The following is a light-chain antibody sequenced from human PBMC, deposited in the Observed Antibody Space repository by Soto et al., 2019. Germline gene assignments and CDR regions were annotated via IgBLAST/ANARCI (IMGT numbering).Light chain of an antibody. J-gene: IGLJ1*01. Sequence: QSVLTQPPSASGTPGQRVTTSCSGSSSNIGSNYVYWYQQLPGTAPKLLIYRNNQRPSGVPDRFSGSKSGTSASLAITGLRSEDEADYYCAAWDDSLSANFVFGTGTKLTVL. CDR1: SSNIGSNY. CDR2: RNN. CDR3: AAWDDSLSANFV. V-gene: IGLV1-47*01.